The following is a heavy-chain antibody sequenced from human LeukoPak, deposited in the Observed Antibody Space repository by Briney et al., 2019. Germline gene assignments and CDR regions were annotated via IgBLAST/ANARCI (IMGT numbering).Heavy chain of an antibody. CDR1: GGSFSGYY. CDR2: INHSGST. V-gene: IGHV4-34*01. CDR3: ARVLPRYCSGGSCGWFDP. Sequence: PSETLSLTCAVYGGSFSGYYWSWIRQPQGKGLVWIGEINHSGSTNYNPSLKSRVTISVDTSKNQFSLKLSSVTAADTAVYYCARVLPRYCSGGSCGWFDPWGQGTLVTVSS. J-gene: IGHJ5*02. D-gene: IGHD2-15*01.